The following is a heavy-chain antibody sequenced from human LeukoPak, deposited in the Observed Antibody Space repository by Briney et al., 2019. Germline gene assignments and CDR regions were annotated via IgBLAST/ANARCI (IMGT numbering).Heavy chain of an antibody. CDR3: AKGPNFYYDNRTYNRDV. CDR2: ISGSGGST. D-gene: IGHD3-22*01. CDR1: GFTFSSYA. Sequence: PGGSLRLSCAASGFTFSSYAMSWVRQAPGKGLEWVSAISGSGGSTYYADSVKGRFTISRDNSKNTLYLQMNSLRAEDTAVYYCAKGPNFYYDNRTYNRDVGGKGTTFTVSS. J-gene: IGHJ6*03. V-gene: IGHV3-23*01.